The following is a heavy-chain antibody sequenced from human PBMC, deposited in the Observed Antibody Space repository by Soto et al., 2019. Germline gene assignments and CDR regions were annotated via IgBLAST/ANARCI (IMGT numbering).Heavy chain of an antibody. CDR1: GYTFTSYA. CDR2: INAGNGNT. D-gene: IGHD3-9*01. V-gene: IGHV1-3*01. J-gene: IGHJ6*02. Sequence: ASVKVSCKASGYTFTSYAMHWVRQAPGQRLEWMGWINAGNGNTKYSQKFQGRVTISVDKSKNQFSLKLSSVTAADTAVYYCASKEYYDILTGYYRGYYYYGMDVWGQGTTVTVSS. CDR3: ASKEYYDILTGYYRGYYYYGMDV.